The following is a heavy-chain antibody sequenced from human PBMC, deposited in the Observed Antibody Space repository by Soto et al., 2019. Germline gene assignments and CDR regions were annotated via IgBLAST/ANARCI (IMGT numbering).Heavy chain of an antibody. CDR3: ARVHVMVVAGSTFDY. Sequence: SETLSLTCTVSGYSINSGSYWAWIRQPPGKGPEWIASIYHGGTTFYNPSLKSRITISVDTSNNQFSLKLTSVTAADTAVYYCARVHVMVVAGSTFDYWGHGTLVTVSS. CDR2: IYHGGTT. V-gene: IGHV4-38-2*02. J-gene: IGHJ4*01. CDR1: GYSINSGSY. D-gene: IGHD6-19*01.